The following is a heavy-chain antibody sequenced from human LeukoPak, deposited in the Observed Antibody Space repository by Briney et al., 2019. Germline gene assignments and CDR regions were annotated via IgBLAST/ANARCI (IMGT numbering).Heavy chain of an antibody. CDR2: INSGGNT. CDR1: GFTFSSYS. Sequence: GGSLRLSCAASGFTFSSYSMSWVRQAPGKGLEWVSHINSGGNTYYADSVKGRFTISRDNSKNMLYLQMNSLRAEDTAVFYCAKEARQCGGDCFSLLDYWGQGTLVTVSS. J-gene: IGHJ4*02. V-gene: IGHV3-23*01. D-gene: IGHD2-21*02. CDR3: AKEARQCGGDCFSLLDY.